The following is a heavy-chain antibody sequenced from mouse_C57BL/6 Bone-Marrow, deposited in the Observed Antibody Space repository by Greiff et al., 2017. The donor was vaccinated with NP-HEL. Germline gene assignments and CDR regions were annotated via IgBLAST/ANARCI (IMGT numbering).Heavy chain of an antibody. D-gene: IGHD4-1*01. V-gene: IGHV1-81*01. CDR1: GYTFTSYG. CDR2: IYPRSGNT. Sequence: QVQLKESGAELARPGASVKLSCKASGYTFTSYGISWVKQRTGQGLEWIGEIYPRSGNTYYNEKFKGKATLTADKSSSTAYMELRRLTSEDSAVNFCASPKLGPYAMDYWGQGTSVTVSS. CDR3: ASPKLGPYAMDY. J-gene: IGHJ4*01.